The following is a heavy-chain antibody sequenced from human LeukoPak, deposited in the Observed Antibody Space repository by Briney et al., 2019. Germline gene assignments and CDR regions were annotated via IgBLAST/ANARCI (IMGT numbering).Heavy chain of an antibody. CDR1: GGSISSGGYS. CDR2: IYHSGST. J-gene: IGHJ4*02. Sequence: SQTLSLTCAVSGGSISSGGYSWSWIRQPPGKGLEWIGYIYHSGSTYYNPSLKSRVTISVDTSKNQFSLKLSSVTPEDTAVYYCARDPEVGTTWNTFDYWGQGTLATVSS. D-gene: IGHD1/OR15-1a*01. V-gene: IGHV4-30-2*01. CDR3: ARDPEVGTTWNTFDY.